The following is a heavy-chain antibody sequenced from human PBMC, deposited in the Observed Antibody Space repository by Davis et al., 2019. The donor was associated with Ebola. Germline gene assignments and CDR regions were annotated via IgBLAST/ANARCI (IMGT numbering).Heavy chain of an antibody. Sequence: GESLKISCVASGFTFISYAMSWVRQAPGKGLVWVSRINSDGSVTSYADSVKGRFIISRDNAKRTLFLQMNSLRAEDTALYYCANGFDYNFGFWGQGTLVTVSS. D-gene: IGHD4-11*01. CDR1: GFTFISYA. CDR2: INSDGSVT. J-gene: IGHJ4*02. V-gene: IGHV3-74*01. CDR3: ANGFDYNFGF.